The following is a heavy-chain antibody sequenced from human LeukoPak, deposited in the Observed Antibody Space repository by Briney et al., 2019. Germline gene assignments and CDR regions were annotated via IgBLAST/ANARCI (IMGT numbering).Heavy chain of an antibody. Sequence: SQTLSLTCAISGDAVSSNTEAWNWIRQSPSRGLEWLGRTYYRSKWDNDYAVSVKSRISVNPDTSKNQFSLQLNSVTPEDTAVYYCARNGGRYYFAFDIWGQGTMVTVSS. CDR2: TYYRSKWDN. V-gene: IGHV6-1*01. CDR3: ARNGGRYYFAFDI. J-gene: IGHJ3*02. CDR1: GDAVSSNTEA. D-gene: IGHD1-26*01.